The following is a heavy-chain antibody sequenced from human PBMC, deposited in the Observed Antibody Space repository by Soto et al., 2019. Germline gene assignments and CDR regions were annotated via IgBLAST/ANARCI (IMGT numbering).Heavy chain of an antibody. V-gene: IGHV3-15*01. CDR1: GFTFSNAW. CDR2: IKSKTDGGTT. CDR3: TTDLLYSSSSFWFDP. Sequence: EVQLVESGGGLVKPGGSLRLSCAASGFTFSNAWMSWVRQAPGKGLEWVGRIKSKTDGGTTDYAAPVKGRFTISRDDSKNTLYLQMNSLKTEDTAVYYCTTDLLYSSSSFWFDPWGQGTLVTVSS. D-gene: IGHD6-6*01. J-gene: IGHJ5*02.